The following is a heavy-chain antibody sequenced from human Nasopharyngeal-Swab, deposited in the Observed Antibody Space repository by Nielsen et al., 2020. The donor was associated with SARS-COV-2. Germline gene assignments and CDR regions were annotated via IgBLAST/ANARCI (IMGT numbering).Heavy chain of an antibody. D-gene: IGHD6-19*01. CDR3: ARGYSSGWLNAFDI. V-gene: IGHV1-69*13. J-gene: IGHJ3*02. CDR1: GGTFSSYA. Sequence: SVKVFCKASGGTFSSYAISWVRQAPGQGLEWMGGIIPIFGTANYAQKFQGRVTITADESTSTAYMELSSLRSEDTAVYYCARGYSSGWLNAFDIWGQGTMVTVSS. CDR2: IIPIFGTA.